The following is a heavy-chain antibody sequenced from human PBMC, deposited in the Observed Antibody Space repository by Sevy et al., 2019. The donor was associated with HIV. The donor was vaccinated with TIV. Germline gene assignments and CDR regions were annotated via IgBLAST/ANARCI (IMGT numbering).Heavy chain of an antibody. J-gene: IGHJ5*02. D-gene: IGHD2-21*01. CDR3: EKTSLGLWRGWFDP. Sequence: GGSLRLSCAASGFTFSSYWMHWVRQAPGKGLVWVSRINGDGSSTTYADSLKGRFTISRDNAKNTLYLQMNSLRAEDTAVYYCEKTSLGLWRGWFDPWGQGTLVTVSS. V-gene: IGHV3-74*01. CDR1: GFTFSSYW. CDR2: INGDGSST.